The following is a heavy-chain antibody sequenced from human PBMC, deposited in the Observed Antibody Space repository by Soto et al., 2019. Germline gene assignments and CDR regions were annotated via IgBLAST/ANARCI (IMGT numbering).Heavy chain of an antibody. Sequence: QVQLVESGGGVVQPGRSLRLSYAASGFTFSSYGMHWVRQAPGKGLEWVAVISYDGSNKYYADSVKGRFTISRDNSKNTLYLQMNSLKAEDTAVYYCAKGGLVIDYWGQGTLVTVSS. J-gene: IGHJ4*02. CDR1: GFTFSSYG. V-gene: IGHV3-30*18. CDR2: ISYDGSNK. D-gene: IGHD3-9*01. CDR3: AKGGLVIDY.